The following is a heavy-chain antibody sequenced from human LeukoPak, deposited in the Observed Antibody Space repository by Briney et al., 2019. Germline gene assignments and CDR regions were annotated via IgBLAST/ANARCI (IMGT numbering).Heavy chain of an antibody. CDR2: ISYDGSNK. CDR3: AKAPGYYDFWSGSL. D-gene: IGHD3-3*01. CDR1: GFTFSSYG. J-gene: IGHJ4*02. V-gene: IGHV3-30*18. Sequence: PGRSLRLSCAASGFTFSSYGMHWVRQAPGKGLEWVAVISYDGSNKYYADSVKGRFTISRDNSKNTLYLQMNSLRAEDTAVYYCAKAPGYYDFWSGSLWGQGTLVTVSS.